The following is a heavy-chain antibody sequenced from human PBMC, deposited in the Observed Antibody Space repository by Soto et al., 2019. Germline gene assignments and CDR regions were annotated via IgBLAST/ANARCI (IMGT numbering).Heavy chain of an antibody. CDR1: GYTFTSYY. J-gene: IGHJ6*02. D-gene: IGHD2-2*01. Sequence: ASVKVSCKASGYTFTSYYMHWVRQAPGQGLEWMGIINPSGGSTSYAQKFQGRVTMTRDTSTSTVYMELSSLRSEDTAVYYCARDMRDYLYYDYYGMDVWGQGTMVTVSS. V-gene: IGHV1-46*01. CDR3: ARDMRDYLYYDYYGMDV. CDR2: INPSGGST.